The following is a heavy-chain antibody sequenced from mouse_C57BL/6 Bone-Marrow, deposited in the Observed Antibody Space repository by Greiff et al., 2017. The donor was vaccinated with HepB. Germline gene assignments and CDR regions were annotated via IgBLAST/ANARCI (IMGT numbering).Heavy chain of an antibody. CDR3: ARTLYYYGSSPYYAMDY. D-gene: IGHD1-1*01. J-gene: IGHJ4*01. CDR1: GYTFTDYN. V-gene: IGHV1-22*01. Sequence: EVQLQQSGPELVKPGASVKMSCKASGYTFTDYNMHWVKQSHGKSLEWIGYINPNNGGTSYNQKFKGKATLTVNKSSSTAYMELRSLTSEDSAVYYCARTLYYYGSSPYYAMDYWGQGTSVTVSS. CDR2: INPNNGGT.